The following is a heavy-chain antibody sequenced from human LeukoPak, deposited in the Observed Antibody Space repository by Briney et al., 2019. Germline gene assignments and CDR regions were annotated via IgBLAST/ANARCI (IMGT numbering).Heavy chain of an antibody. CDR1: GFTFSSYT. CDR2: ISGSGGRT. CDR3: AKVLVYDRSGDDAFDI. Sequence: GGSLRLSCAASGFTFSSYTMSWVRQAPGKGLEWVSAISGSGGRTYYADSVKGRFTISRDNSKNTLYLQMNRLRAEDTAVYYCAKVLVYDRSGDDAFDIWGQGTMVTVSS. D-gene: IGHD3-22*01. V-gene: IGHV3-23*01. J-gene: IGHJ3*02.